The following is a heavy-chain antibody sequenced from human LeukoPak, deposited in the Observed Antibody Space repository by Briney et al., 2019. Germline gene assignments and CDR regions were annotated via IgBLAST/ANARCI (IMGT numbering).Heavy chain of an antibody. CDR1: GFTFSSYD. V-gene: IGHV3-30*18. CDR2: ISYDGSNK. J-gene: IGHJ4*02. Sequence: GGSLRLSCAASGFTFSSYDMHWVRQAPGRGLEWVAVISYDGSNKYYADSVKGRFTISRDNSKNTLYLQMNSLRAEDTAVYYCAKGEKTRPFGGVIDYWGQGTLVTVSS. D-gene: IGHD3-16*02. CDR3: AKGEKTRPFGGVIDY.